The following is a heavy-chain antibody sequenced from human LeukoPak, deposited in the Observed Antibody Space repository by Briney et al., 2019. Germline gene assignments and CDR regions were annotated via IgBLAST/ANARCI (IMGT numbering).Heavy chain of an antibody. CDR3: AKDPFNWVPGGALDY. Sequence: GGSLRLSCAASGFSFSDYYMSWIRQAPGRGLEWVSHISSRGDFIYYADSVRGRFTISRDNAKNSLFLQMNNLRAEDTAVYYCAKDPFNWVPGGALDYWGQGTLVTVSS. J-gene: IGHJ4*02. CDR1: GFSFSDYY. CDR2: ISSRGDFI. D-gene: IGHD1-1*01. V-gene: IGHV3-11*01.